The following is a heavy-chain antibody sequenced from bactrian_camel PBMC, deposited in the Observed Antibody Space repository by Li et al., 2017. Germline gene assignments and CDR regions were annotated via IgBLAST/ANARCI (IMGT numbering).Heavy chain of an antibody. CDR1: GSTYSSYC. J-gene: IGHJ4*01. CDR2: IYSDGSGT. CDR3: VGDAWTW. D-gene: IGHD1*01. V-gene: IGHV3S6*01. Sequence: QVQLVESGGGSVQPGGSLRLSCVLSGSTYSSYCMGWFRQAPGKGLEWVSNIYSDGSGTYYADSVKGRFTISQDNAKSTVYLQMDNLSSDDTALYYCVGDAWTWWGQGTQVTVS.